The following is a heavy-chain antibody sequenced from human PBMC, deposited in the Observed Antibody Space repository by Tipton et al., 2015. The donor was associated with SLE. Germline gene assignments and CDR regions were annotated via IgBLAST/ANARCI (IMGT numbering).Heavy chain of an antibody. Sequence: SLRLSCAASGFTFSDYYMSWIRQTPGKGLEWVSCISSSGGTVYYTDSVKGRFTISRDNPKNSLYLQMNSLRAEDTAVYYCARDVGYCGGDCYLATPYFQHWGQGTLVTVSS. J-gene: IGHJ1*01. D-gene: IGHD2-21*01. CDR2: ISSSGGTV. CDR1: GFTFSDYY. V-gene: IGHV3-11*01. CDR3: ARDVGYCGGDCYLATPYFQH.